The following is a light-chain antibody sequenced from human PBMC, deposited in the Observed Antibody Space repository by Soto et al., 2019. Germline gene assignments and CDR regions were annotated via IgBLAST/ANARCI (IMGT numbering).Light chain of an antibody. J-gene: IGLJ1*01. Sequence: QSALTQPASVSGSPGQSITISCTGTSRDVGGYNYVSWYQQHPGKAPNLIIYEVSNRPSGVSSRFSGSKSGNTASLTISGLQAEDEADYYCSSYTSSVTRLFGTGTKLNVL. CDR3: SSYTSSVTRL. V-gene: IGLV2-14*01. CDR1: SRDVGGYNY. CDR2: EVS.